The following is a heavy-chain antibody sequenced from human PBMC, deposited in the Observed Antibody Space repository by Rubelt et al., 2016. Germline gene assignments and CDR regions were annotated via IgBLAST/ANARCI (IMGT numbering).Heavy chain of an antibody. D-gene: IGHD2-2*01. V-gene: IGHV1-24*01. CDR1: GYTLTELS. CDR2: FDPEDGET. Sequence: QVQLVQSGAEVKKPGASVKVSCKVSGYTLTELSMHWVRQAPGKGLEWMGGFDPEDGETIYAQKFQGSVAMTEDTSTDTAYMELSSLGSEDTAVYYCATGIVVVPAHVPSRDYWGQGTLVTVSS. CDR3: ATGIVVVPAHVPSRDY. J-gene: IGHJ4*02.